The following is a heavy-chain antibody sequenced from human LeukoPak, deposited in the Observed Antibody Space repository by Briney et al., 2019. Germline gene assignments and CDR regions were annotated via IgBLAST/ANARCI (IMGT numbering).Heavy chain of an antibody. Sequence: PGGSLRLSCAASGFTFTSYSMNWVRQAPGKGLEWVSTISGGGGSTYYADSVKGRFTISRDNSKNTLYLQVKSLRAEDTAVYYXXXXXXXXXTPFDYWGQGTLVTVSS. V-gene: IGHV3-23*01. CDR1: GFTFTSYS. CDR2: ISGGGGST. J-gene: IGHJ4*02. CDR3: XXXXXXXXTPFDY.